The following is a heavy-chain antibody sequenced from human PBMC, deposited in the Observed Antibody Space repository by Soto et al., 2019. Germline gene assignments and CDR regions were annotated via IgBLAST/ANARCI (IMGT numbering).Heavy chain of an antibody. CDR1: GFTVSSNY. V-gene: IGHV3-53*01. CDR3: AKVRSSSGRYYFDY. D-gene: IGHD6-13*01. Sequence: GGSLRLSCAASGFTVSSNYMSWVRQAPGKGLEWVSVIYSGGSTYYADSVKGRFTISRGNSKNTLYLQMNSLRAEDTAVYYCAKVRSSSGRYYFDYWGQGTLVTVSS. J-gene: IGHJ4*02. CDR2: IYSGGST.